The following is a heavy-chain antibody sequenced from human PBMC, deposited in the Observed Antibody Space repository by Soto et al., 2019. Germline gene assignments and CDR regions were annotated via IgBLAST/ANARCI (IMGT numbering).Heavy chain of an antibody. CDR1: GYTFTSYD. CDR2: MNPNSGNT. V-gene: IGHV1-8*01. CDR3: ARAPGFWSGYYIPYYYGMDV. J-gene: IGHJ6*02. D-gene: IGHD3-3*01. Sequence: QVQLVQSGAEVKKPGASVKVSCKASGYTFTSYDINWVRQATGQGLEWMGWMNPNSGNTGYAQKVQGRVTMTRNTSISTAYMELSSLRSEDTAVYYCARAPGFWSGYYIPYYYGMDVWGQGTTVTVSS.